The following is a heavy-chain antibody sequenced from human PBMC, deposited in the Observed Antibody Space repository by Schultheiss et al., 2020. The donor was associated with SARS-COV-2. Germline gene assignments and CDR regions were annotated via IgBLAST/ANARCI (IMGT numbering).Heavy chain of an antibody. J-gene: IGHJ6*03. CDR2: IYYSGST. Sequence: SETLSLTCTVSGGSISSYYWSWIRQPPGKELEWIGYIYYSGSTNYNPYLKSRVTISVDTSENQFSLKLSSVTAADTAVYYCASLPVGATSYYYYYMDVWGKGTTVTVSS. CDR3: ASLPVGATSYYYYYMDV. D-gene: IGHD1-26*01. V-gene: IGHV4-59*08. CDR1: GGSISSYY.